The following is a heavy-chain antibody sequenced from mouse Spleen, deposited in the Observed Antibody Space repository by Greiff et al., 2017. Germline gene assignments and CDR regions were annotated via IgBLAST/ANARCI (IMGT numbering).Heavy chain of an antibody. CDR3: TKIYYGSSYNYAMDY. D-gene: IGHD1-1*01. V-gene: IGHV1-15*01. CDR1: GYTFTDYE. CDR2: IDPETGGT. J-gene: IGHJ4*01. Sequence: QVQLKQSGAELVRPGASVTLSCKASGYTFTDYEMHWVKQTPVHGLEWIGAIDPETGGTAYNQKFKGKAILTADKSSSTAYMELRSLTSEDSAVYYCTKIYYGSSYNYAMDYWGQGTSVTVSS.